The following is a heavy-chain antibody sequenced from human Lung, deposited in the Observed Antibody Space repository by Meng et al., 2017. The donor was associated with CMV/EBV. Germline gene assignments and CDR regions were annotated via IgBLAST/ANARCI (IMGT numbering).Heavy chain of an antibody. J-gene: IGHJ3*02. CDR3: ARDNEETIFGVARLGHGVFDN. Sequence: SVXVSXXASGYTFTSYYMHWARKALGQGLEWIGIIHPSAVSTSYVEKFQGRLTMNRDMSTSTVYMELTSLRSEDTAVYYWARDNEETIFGVARLGHGVFDNWGRGXMVTFSS. D-gene: IGHD3-3*01. V-gene: IGHV1-46*01. CDR2: IHPSAVST. CDR1: GYTFTSYY.